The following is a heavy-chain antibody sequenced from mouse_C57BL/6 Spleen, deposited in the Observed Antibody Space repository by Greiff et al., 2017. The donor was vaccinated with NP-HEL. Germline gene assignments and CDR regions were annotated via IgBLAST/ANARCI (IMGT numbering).Heavy chain of an antibody. V-gene: IGHV2-6*03. CDR3: ARGGIYDYDQYYYAMDY. CDR1: GFSLTSYG. D-gene: IGHD2-4*01. Sequence: VQLVESGPGLVAPSQSLSITCTVSGFSLTSYGVHWVRQPPGKGLEWLVVIWSDGSTTYNSALKSRLSISKDNAKSQVFLKMNSLQTDDTAMYYCARGGIYDYDQYYYAMDYWGQGTSVTVSS. CDR2: IWSDGST. J-gene: IGHJ4*01.